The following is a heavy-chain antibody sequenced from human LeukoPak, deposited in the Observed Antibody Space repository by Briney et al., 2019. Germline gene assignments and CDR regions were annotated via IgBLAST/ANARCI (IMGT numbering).Heavy chain of an antibody. CDR3: ARVKAAAGTFTRYYYYMGV. Sequence: GGSLRLSCAASGFTFSSYEMNWVRQAPGKGLEWVANIKQDGSEKYYVDSVKGRFTISRDNAKNSLYLQMNSLRAEDTAVYYCARVKAAAGTFTRYYYYMGVWGKGTTVTVSS. D-gene: IGHD6-13*01. CDR1: GFTFSSYE. V-gene: IGHV3-7*01. CDR2: IKQDGSEK. J-gene: IGHJ6*03.